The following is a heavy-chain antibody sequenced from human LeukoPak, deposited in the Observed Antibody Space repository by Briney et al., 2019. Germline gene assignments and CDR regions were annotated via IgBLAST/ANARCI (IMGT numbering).Heavy chain of an antibody. V-gene: IGHV3-21*01. CDR3: ARAVVVVAATAYYYYMDV. CDR1: GFTSSSYS. J-gene: IGHJ6*03. Sequence: GGSLRLSCAASGFTSSSYSMNWVRQAPGKGLEWVSSISSSSSYIYYADSVKGRFTISRDNAKNSLYLQMNSLRAEDTAVYYCARAVVVVAATAYYYYMDVWGKGTTVTVSS. CDR2: ISSSSSYI. D-gene: IGHD2-15*01.